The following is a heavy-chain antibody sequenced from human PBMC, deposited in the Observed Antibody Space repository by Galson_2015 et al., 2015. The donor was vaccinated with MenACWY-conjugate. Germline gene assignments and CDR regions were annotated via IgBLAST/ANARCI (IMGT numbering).Heavy chain of an antibody. CDR1: GFTFSSYW. V-gene: IGHV3-74*01. D-gene: IGHD3-9*01. J-gene: IGHJ6*03. CDR2: INGDGSGT. Sequence: SLRLSCAVSGFTFSSYWMHWVRQGPGKGLVWVSRINGDGSGTSYADSVRGRFTISRDNAKNTMYLQMSSLRADDTAVYYCASGNTDNDPLTGFYNYHYYMDVWGKGTTVTVS. CDR3: ASGNTDNDPLTGFYNYHYYMDV.